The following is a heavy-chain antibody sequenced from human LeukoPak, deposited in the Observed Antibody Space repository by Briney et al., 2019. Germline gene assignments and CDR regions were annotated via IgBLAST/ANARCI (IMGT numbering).Heavy chain of an antibody. CDR2: IYHSGST. CDR3: ARGSSLVLDKYYYDSSGYATGYMDV. V-gene: IGHV4-38-2*02. Sequence: SETLSLTCTVSGYSISSGYYWGWIRQPPGKGLEWIGSIYHSGSTYYNPSLKRRVTISVDTSKNQFSLKLSSLTAADTAVYYCARGSSLVLDKYYYDSSGYATGYMDVWGKGTTVTVSS. CDR1: GYSISSGYY. D-gene: IGHD3-22*01. J-gene: IGHJ6*03.